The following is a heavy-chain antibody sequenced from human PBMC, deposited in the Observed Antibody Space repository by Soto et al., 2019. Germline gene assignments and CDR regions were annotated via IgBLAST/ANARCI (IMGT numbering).Heavy chain of an antibody. Sequence: ASVKVSCKASGYTFTSYGISWVRQAPGRGLEWMGWISAYNGNTNYAQKLQGRVTMTTDTSTSTAYMELRSLRSDDTAVYYCARGNQGWELLSGAFDIWGQGPMVTVSS. J-gene: IGHJ3*02. D-gene: IGHD1-26*01. CDR2: ISAYNGNT. CDR3: ARGNQGWELLSGAFDI. CDR1: GYTFTSYG. V-gene: IGHV1-18*01.